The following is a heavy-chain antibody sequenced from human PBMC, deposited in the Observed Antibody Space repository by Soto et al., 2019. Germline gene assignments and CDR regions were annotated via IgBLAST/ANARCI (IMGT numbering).Heavy chain of an antibody. CDR1: GFTFSDYY. CDR3: ARDPPATVVTPVDY. CDR2: ISSSGSTI. J-gene: IGHJ4*02. V-gene: IGHV3-11*01. Sequence: KPGGSLRLSCAASGFTFSDYYMSWIRQAPGKGLEWVSYISSSGSTIYYADSVKGRFTISRDNAKNSLYLQMNSLRAEDTAVYYCARDPPATVVTPVDYWGQGTLVTVSS. D-gene: IGHD4-17*01.